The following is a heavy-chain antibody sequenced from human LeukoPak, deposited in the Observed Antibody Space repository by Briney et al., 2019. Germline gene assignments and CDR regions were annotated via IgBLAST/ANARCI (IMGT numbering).Heavy chain of an antibody. Sequence: SETLSLTCAVSGGPFSGYYWSWIRQSSGKGLEWIGEIHNSRTTNYNPSLNSRVTISEDTSKNQFYLNLSSVTAADTAVYYCARRYYYNLGSFPFDFWGQGSLVTVSS. D-gene: IGHD3-10*01. CDR1: GGPFSGYY. V-gene: IGHV4-34*01. CDR3: ARRYYYNLGSFPFDF. J-gene: IGHJ4*02. CDR2: IHNSRTT.